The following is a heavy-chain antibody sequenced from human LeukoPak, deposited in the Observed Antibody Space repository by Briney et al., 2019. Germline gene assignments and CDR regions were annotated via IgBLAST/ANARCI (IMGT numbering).Heavy chain of an antibody. J-gene: IGHJ4*02. CDR1: GFTFSSYG. V-gene: IGHV3-30*03. D-gene: IGHD3-10*01. CDR2: ISYDGSNK. Sequence: PGGSLRLSCAASGFTFSSYGMHWVRQAPGKGLEWVAVISYDGSNKYYADSVKGRFTISRDNSKNTLYLQMNSLRAEDTAVYYCARGLSYYGSGCYYNGDYWGQGTLVTVSS. CDR3: ARGLSYYGSGCYYNGDY.